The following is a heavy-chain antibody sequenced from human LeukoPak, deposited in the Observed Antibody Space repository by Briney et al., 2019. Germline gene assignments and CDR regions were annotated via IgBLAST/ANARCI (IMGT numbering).Heavy chain of an antibody. CDR1: GGSISSYY. Sequence: PSETLSLTCTVSGGSISSYYWSWIRQPPGKGLEWIGYIYYSGSTNYNPSLKSRVTISVDTSKNQFSLKLSSVTAADTAVYYCAREAQQYSGSYYVDYWGQGTLATVPS. J-gene: IGHJ4*02. D-gene: IGHD1-26*01. V-gene: IGHV4-59*01. CDR2: IYYSGST. CDR3: AREAQQYSGSYYVDY.